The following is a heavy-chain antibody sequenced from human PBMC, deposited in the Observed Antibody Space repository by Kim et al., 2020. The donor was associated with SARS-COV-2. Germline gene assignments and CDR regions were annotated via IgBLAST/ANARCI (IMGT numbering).Heavy chain of an antibody. Sequence: SETLSLTCTVSGGSVSSGSYYWSWIRQPPGKGLEWIGYIYYSGSTNYNPSLKSRVTISVDTSKNQFSLKLSSVTAADTAEYYCARDGNNSGSYYGHWGQG. CDR2: IYYSGST. CDR1: GGSVSSGSYY. D-gene: IGHD1-26*01. J-gene: IGHJ4*02. CDR3: ARDGNNSGSYYGH. V-gene: IGHV4-61*01.